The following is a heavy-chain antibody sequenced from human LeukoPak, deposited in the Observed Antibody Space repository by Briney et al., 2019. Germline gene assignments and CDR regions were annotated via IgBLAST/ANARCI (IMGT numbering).Heavy chain of an antibody. D-gene: IGHD3-16*01. CDR1: GFTFSSYS. V-gene: IGHV3-21*01. CDR2: INSDSSLM. J-gene: IGHJ4*02. Sequence: GGSLRLSCAASGFTFSSYSMNWVRQAPGKGLEWVSSINSDSSLMFYAESVKGRFTISRDNARNSLYLQMNSLRAEDTAVYYCIRDLFDDYSLDYWGQGALVTVPS. CDR3: IRDLFDDYSLDY.